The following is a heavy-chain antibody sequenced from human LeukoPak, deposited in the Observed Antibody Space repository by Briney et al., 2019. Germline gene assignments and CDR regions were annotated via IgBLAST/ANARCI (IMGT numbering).Heavy chain of an antibody. Sequence: GGSLRLSCAASGFTFSSYAMSWVRQAPGKGLEWVSVISGNGGVTYYADSVKGRFTISRENSKNTLYLQMTSLRAEDTAMYYCAKDLLAMVGYMDVRGKGTTVTVSS. D-gene: IGHD5-18*01. CDR2: ISGNGGVT. CDR1: GFTFSSYA. CDR3: AKDLLAMVGYMDV. V-gene: IGHV3-23*01. J-gene: IGHJ6*03.